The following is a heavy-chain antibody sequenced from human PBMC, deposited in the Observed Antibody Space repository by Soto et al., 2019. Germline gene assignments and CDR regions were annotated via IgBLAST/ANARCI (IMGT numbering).Heavy chain of an antibody. CDR1: GFTFSSYG. Sequence: GGSLRLSCAASGFTFSSYGMHWVRQAPGKGLEWVAVISYDGSNKYYADSVKGRFTISRDNSKNTLYLQMNSLRAEDTAVYYCAPGGEYNWFDPWGQGTLVTVSS. V-gene: IGHV3-30*03. D-gene: IGHD3-10*01. J-gene: IGHJ5*02. CDR2: ISYDGSNK. CDR3: APGGEYNWFDP.